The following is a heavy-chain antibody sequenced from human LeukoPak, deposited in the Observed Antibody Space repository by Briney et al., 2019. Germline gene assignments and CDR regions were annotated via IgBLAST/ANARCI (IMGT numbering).Heavy chain of an antibody. CDR1: GFTFSSYS. V-gene: IGHV3-23*01. J-gene: IGHJ6*03. Sequence: GGSLRLSCAASGFTFSSYSMNWVRQAPGKGLEWVSAISGSGDSTYYSDSVKGRFTISRDNSKNTLYLQMNSLRAEDTAVYYCAKDPWRPSSGPYMDVWGKGTTVTVSS. CDR3: AKDPWRPSSGPYMDV. CDR2: ISGSGDST. D-gene: IGHD3-10*01.